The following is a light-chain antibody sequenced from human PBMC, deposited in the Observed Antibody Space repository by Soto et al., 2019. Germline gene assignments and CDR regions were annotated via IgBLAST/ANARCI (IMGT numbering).Light chain of an antibody. CDR3: LRYSSFKT. CDR1: QSINRG. CDR2: DAS. J-gene: IGKJ1*01. V-gene: IGKV1-5*01. Sequence: DIQMTQAPSTLYASVGDRVTITCRAGQSINRGLAWYQQKPGKAPKVLIYDASSLESGVPSRFSGSGSGTEFTLTINSLQPDYFATYYCLRYSSFKTFGQGNRVDI.